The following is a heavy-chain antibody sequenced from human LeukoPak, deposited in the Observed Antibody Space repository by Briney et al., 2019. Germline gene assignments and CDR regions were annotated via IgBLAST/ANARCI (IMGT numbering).Heavy chain of an antibody. Sequence: GGSLRLSCAASGFTFSSYAMNWVRQAPGKGLEWVSGISNRGGSTYYADSVKGRFTISRDNSKNTLYLQLNSLRAEDTAVYYCAKSYYDFWSGFDYYYMDVWGKGTTVTVSS. CDR1: GFTFSSYA. J-gene: IGHJ6*03. CDR3: AKSYYDFWSGFDYYYMDV. V-gene: IGHV3-23*01. D-gene: IGHD3-3*01. CDR2: ISNRGGST.